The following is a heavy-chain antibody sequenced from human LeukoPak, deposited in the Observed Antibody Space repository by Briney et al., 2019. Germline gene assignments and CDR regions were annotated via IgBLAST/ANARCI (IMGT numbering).Heavy chain of an antibody. CDR3: ARVTDLYYYYMDV. Sequence: GASLKVSCKASGYTFTGYYMHWVLQAPGQGLEWMGWINPNSGGTNYAQKFQGRVTMTRDTSISTAYMELSRLRSDDTAVYYCARVTDLYYYYMDVWGKGTTVTVSS. D-gene: IGHD3/OR15-3a*01. CDR1: GYTFTGYY. CDR2: INPNSGGT. V-gene: IGHV1-2*02. J-gene: IGHJ6*03.